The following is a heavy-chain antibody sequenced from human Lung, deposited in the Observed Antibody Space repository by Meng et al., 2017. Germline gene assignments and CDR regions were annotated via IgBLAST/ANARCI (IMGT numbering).Heavy chain of an antibody. CDR1: GFTFSNYG. Sequence: GESLKISCAASGFTFSNYGIHWVRQAPGKGLEWVALVWHDGINKVFADSVKGRFTISRDNSNNVAYLQIDRLRAEDTAVYYCAKSGSIAVGYFDFWGHGTRVTCAS. CDR3: AKSGSIAVGYFDF. D-gene: IGHD6-6*01. J-gene: IGHJ4*01. CDR2: VWHDGINK. V-gene: IGHV3-33*06.